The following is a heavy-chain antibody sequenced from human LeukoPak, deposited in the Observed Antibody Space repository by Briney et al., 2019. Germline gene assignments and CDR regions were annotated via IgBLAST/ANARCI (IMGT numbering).Heavy chain of an antibody. D-gene: IGHD2-2*01. J-gene: IGHJ3*02. V-gene: IGHV4-4*09. CDR2: IYTSGST. Sequence: SETLSLTCTVSGGSISSYYWSWIRQPPGKGLEWIGYIYTSGSTNDNPSPKSRVTISVDTSKNQLSLKLSSVTAADTAVYYCAGTLGYCSSTSCYPDAFDIWGQGTMVTVSS. CDR3: AGTLGYCSSTSCYPDAFDI. CDR1: GGSISSYY.